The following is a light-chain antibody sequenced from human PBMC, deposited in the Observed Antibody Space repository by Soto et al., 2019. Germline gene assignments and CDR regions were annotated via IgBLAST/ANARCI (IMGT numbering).Light chain of an antibody. V-gene: IGKV1-9*01. CDR3: QQLFDPPIT. J-gene: IGKJ5*01. CDR1: QVISTS. Sequence: DIQLTQSPSFLSPSIGESVTLTCRASQVISTSLVWYQVKPGKAPQLLIYAASTLESVVPSRFSATVSGTVFILTITILPPEDFAYYYCQQLFDPPITFGQGTRLEIK. CDR2: AAS.